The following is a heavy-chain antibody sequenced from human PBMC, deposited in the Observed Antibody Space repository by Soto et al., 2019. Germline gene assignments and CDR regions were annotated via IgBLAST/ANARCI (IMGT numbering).Heavy chain of an antibody. D-gene: IGHD6-13*01. J-gene: IGHJ4*02. V-gene: IGHV3-30-3*01. CDR1: GFTFSSYA. Sequence: PGGSLRLSCAASGFTFSSYAMHWVRQAPGKGLEWVAVISYDGSNKYYADSVKGRFTISRDNSKNTLYLQMNSLRAEDTAVYYCARDNSCFRVVAAAADYWGQGTLVTVSS. CDR2: ISYDGSNK. CDR3: ARDNSCFRVVAAAADY.